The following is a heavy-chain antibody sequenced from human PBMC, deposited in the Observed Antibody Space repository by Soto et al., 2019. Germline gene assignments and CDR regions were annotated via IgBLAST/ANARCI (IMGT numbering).Heavy chain of an antibody. CDR1: GGSISSSSYY. J-gene: IGHJ6*02. Sequence: SETLSLTCTVSGGSISSSSYYWGWIRQPPGKGLEWIGSIYYSGSTYYNPSRKSRVTISVDTSKNQFSLKLSSVTAADTAVYDCASRWGRFYYYYCMDVWGQGTTVTVSS. CDR3: ASRWGRFYYYYCMDV. V-gene: IGHV4-39*01. D-gene: IGHD3-3*01. CDR2: IYYSGST.